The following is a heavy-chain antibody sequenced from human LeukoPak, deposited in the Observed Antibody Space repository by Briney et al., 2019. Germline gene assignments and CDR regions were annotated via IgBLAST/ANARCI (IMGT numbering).Heavy chain of an antibody. V-gene: IGHV4-34*01. CDR3: ASVLNMGSGWPYYYCYYGMDV. CDR2: INHSGST. Sequence: SETLSLTCAVYGVSFSGYYWSWLRQPPGKRLEWIGEINHSGSTNYNPSLKSRVTISVDTTKNQFSLKLSSVTAADTAVYYCASVLNMGSGWPYYYCYYGMDVWGQGTTVTVSS. D-gene: IGHD6-19*01. J-gene: IGHJ6*02. CDR1: GVSFSGYY.